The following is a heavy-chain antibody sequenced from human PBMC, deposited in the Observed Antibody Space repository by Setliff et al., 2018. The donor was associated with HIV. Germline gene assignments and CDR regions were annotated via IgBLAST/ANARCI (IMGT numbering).Heavy chain of an antibody. J-gene: IGHJ4*02. Sequence: SETLSLTCAVYGGSFSGYYGSWIRQPPGKGLEWIGEVNHSGSANYTPSLKSRVTISVDTSKNQFSLRLSSVTAADTAVYYCAGRPSFDWLFTGDYWGQGTLVTVSS. CDR2: VNHSGSA. CDR1: GGSFSGYY. CDR3: AGRPSFDWLFTGDY. D-gene: IGHD3-9*01. V-gene: IGHV4-34*01.